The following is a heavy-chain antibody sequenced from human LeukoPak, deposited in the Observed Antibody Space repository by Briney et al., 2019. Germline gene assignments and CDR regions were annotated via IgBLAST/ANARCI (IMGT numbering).Heavy chain of an antibody. CDR1: GYSISSGYY. CDR2: IYHSGST. J-gene: IGHJ4*02. CDR3: ASLYSSGFHFDY. Sequence: PSETLSRTCTVSGYSISSGYYWGWIRQPPGKGLEWIGSIYHSGSTYYNPSLKSRVTISVDTSKNQFSLKLSSVTAADTAVYYCASLYSSGFHFDYWGQGTLVTVSS. V-gene: IGHV4-38-2*02. D-gene: IGHD6-19*01.